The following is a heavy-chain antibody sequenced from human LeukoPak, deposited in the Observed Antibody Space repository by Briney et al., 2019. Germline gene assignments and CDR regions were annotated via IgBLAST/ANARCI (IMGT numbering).Heavy chain of an antibody. CDR2: IYPRDGST. J-gene: IGHJ4*02. V-gene: IGHV1-46*01. Sequence: ASVKVSCKVSGYSFTSNYIHWVRQAPGQGLEWMGMIYPRDGSTSYAQRFQDRVTVTRDTSTSTVHKELSGLRSEDTAVYYCARDQEGFDYWGQGTLVTVSS. CDR1: GYSFTSNY. CDR3: ARDQEGFDY.